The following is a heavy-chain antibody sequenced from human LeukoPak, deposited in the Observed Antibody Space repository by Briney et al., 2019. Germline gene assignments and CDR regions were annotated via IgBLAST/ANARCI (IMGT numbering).Heavy chain of an antibody. J-gene: IGHJ6*04. Sequence: SVKVSCKASGGTFSSYAISWVRQAPGQGLEWMGGIIPIFGTANYAQKFQGRVTITADESTSTAYMELSSLRSEDTAVYYCARFGGSGSYYNKYYYYGKDVWGKGTTVTVSS. V-gene: IGHV1-69*01. CDR3: ARFGGSGSYYNKYYYYGKDV. CDR2: IIPIFGTA. D-gene: IGHD3-10*01. CDR1: GGTFSSYA.